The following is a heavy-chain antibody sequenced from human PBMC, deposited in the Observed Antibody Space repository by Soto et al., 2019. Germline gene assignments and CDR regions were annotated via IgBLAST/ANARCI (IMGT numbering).Heavy chain of an antibody. Sequence: SETLSLTCTVSGGSISSGGYYWSWIRQHPGKGLEWIGYIYYSGSTHYNPSLKSRVTISVDTPKNQFSLKLSSVTAADTAVYYCARALTTVTLFDPPGQATLVSVSS. CDR2: IYYSGST. CDR1: GGSISSGGYY. J-gene: IGHJ5*02. V-gene: IGHV4-31*03. D-gene: IGHD4-17*01. CDR3: ARALTTVTLFDP.